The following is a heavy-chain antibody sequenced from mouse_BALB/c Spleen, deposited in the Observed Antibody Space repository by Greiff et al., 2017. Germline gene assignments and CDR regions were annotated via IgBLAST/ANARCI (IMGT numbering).Heavy chain of an antibody. Sequence: QVQLKESGAELARPGASVKMSCKASGYTFTSYTMHWVKQRPGQGLEWIGYINPSSGYTNYNQKFKDKATLTADKSSSTAYMQLSSLTSEDSAVYYCANDPAWFAYWGQGTLVTVSA. CDR2: INPSSGYT. J-gene: IGHJ3*01. CDR1: GYTFTSYT. D-gene: IGHD2-3*01. V-gene: IGHV1-4*01. CDR3: ANDPAWFAY.